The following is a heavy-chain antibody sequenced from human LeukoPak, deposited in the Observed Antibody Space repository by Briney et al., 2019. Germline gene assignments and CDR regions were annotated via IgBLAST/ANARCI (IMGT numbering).Heavy chain of an antibody. CDR3: ARGTEYATAFDI. CDR1: GYSISSGYY. D-gene: IGHD2-8*02. Sequence: SETLSLTCTVSGYSISSGYYWGWIRQPPGKGLEWIGSIYHSGSTYYNPSLKSRVTILVDTSKNQFSLKLSSVTAADTAVYYCARGTEYATAFDIWGQGTMVTVSS. J-gene: IGHJ3*02. V-gene: IGHV4-38-2*02. CDR2: IYHSGST.